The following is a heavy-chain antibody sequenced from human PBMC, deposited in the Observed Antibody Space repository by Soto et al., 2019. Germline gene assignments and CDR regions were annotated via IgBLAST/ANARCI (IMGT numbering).Heavy chain of an antibody. D-gene: IGHD4-17*01. CDR3: ARVSSTGIDYGDYKLYWYFDL. CDR1: GGTFSSYA. Sequence: QVQLVQSGAEVKKPGSSVKVSCKASGGTFSSYAISWVRQAPGQGLECMGGITPLFGTANYAQKFQGRVTINADESTSTAYMELSSLRSEDTAVYYCARVSSTGIDYGDYKLYWYFDLWGRGTLVTVSS. J-gene: IGHJ2*01. CDR2: ITPLFGTA. V-gene: IGHV1-69*01.